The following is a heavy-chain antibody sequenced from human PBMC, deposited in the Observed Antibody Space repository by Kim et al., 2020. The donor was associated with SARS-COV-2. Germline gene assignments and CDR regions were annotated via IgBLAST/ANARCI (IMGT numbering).Heavy chain of an antibody. D-gene: IGHD4-17*01. CDR3: ARRGFYGDYVSAFDI. V-gene: IGHV4-59*08. Sequence: PSLKSRVTLSVDTSKNQSSLKLSSVTAADTAVYYCARRGFYGDYVSAFDIWGQGTMVTVSS. J-gene: IGHJ3*02.